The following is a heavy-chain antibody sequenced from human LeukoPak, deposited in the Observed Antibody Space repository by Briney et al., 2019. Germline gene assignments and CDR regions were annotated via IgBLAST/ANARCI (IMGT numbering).Heavy chain of an antibody. D-gene: IGHD2-2*01. Sequence: ASVKVSCKASGGTFSSYAISWVRQATGQGLEWMGWMNPNSGNTGYAQKFQGRVTMTRNTSISTAYMELSSLRSEDTAVYYCARGMRKGYCSSTSCPNRYYFDYWGQGTLVTVSS. CDR3: ARGMRKGYCSSTSCPNRYYFDY. J-gene: IGHJ4*02. CDR1: GGTFSSYA. CDR2: MNPNSGNT. V-gene: IGHV1-8*02.